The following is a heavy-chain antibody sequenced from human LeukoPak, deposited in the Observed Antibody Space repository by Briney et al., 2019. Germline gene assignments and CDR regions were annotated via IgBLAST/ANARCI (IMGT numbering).Heavy chain of an antibody. CDR1: GFSFTIYS. V-gene: IGHV3-48*01. CDR2: ISDSGRVT. J-gene: IGHJ6*02. Sequence: GGSLRLSCAVSGFSFTIYSMNWVRQAPGKGLEWVSFISDSGRVTYYADSVKGRFTISRDTATNSLYLQMNSLRAEDTAVYYCGRDRRQIYYGVDVWGQGTTVTVSS. CDR3: GRDRRQIYYGVDV.